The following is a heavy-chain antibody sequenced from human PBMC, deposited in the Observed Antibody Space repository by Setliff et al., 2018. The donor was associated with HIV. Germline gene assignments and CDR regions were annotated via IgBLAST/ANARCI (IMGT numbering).Heavy chain of an antibody. Sequence: SETLSLTCAVYGGSFSGYYWSWIRQPPGKGLEWIGEINHSGSTSYNPSLKSRVTISVDTSKNQFSLKLSSVTAADTAVYYCAREGYSSSWNYYYYMDVWGKGTTVTVSS. CDR2: INHSGST. D-gene: IGHD6-13*01. J-gene: IGHJ6*03. CDR3: AREGYSSSWNYYYYMDV. CDR1: GGSFSGYY. V-gene: IGHV4-34*01.